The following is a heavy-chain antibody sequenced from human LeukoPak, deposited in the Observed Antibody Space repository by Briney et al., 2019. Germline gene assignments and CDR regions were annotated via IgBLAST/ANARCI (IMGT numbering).Heavy chain of an antibody. CDR2: IYHSGST. D-gene: IGHD5-24*01. Sequence: PSETLSLTCTVSGYSISSGYYWGWIRQPPGKGLEWIGSIYHSGSTYYNPSLKSRVTISVDTSKNQFSLKLSSVTAADTAVYYCAGMALDDAFDIWGQGTMVTVSS. V-gene: IGHV4-38-2*02. CDR3: AGMALDDAFDI. J-gene: IGHJ3*02. CDR1: GYSISSGYY.